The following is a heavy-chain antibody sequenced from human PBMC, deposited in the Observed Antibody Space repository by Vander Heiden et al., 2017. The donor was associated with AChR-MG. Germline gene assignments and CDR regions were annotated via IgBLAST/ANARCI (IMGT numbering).Heavy chain of an antibody. V-gene: IGHV1-2*04. CDR1: GYTFTGSY. CDR3: ARASTCSSTSCSSPEFDP. D-gene: IGHD2-2*01. Sequence: QVQLVQSGAEVKKPGASVKLSCKASGYTFTGSYMHGVRQAPGQGLEWMGWINPNSGGTNYAQKFQGWVTMTRDTSISTAYMELSRLRSDDTAVYYCARASTCSSTSCSSPEFDPWGQGTLVTVSS. CDR2: INPNSGGT. J-gene: IGHJ5*02.